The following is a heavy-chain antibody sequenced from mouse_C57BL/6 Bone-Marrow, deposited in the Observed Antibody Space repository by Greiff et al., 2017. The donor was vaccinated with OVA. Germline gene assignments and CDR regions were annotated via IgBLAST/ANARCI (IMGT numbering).Heavy chain of an antibody. J-gene: IGHJ3*01. Sequence: VQLQQSGAELVRPGASVKLSCTASGFNIKDDYMHWVKQRPEQGLEWIGWIDPENGDTEYASKFQGKATITADTSSNTAYLQLSSLTSEDTAVYYCTTDYYRDFFFYWGQGTLVTDSA. D-gene: IGHD2-14*01. CDR1: GFNIKDDY. CDR2: IDPENGDT. CDR3: TTDYYRDFFFY. V-gene: IGHV14-4*01.